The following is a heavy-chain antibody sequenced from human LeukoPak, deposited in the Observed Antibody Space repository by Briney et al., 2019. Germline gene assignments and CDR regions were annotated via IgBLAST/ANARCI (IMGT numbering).Heavy chain of an antibody. CDR2: ISGSGGST. V-gene: IGHV3-23*01. D-gene: IGHD3-9*01. Sequence: PGGSLRLSCAASGFTFSSYAMSWVRQAPGKGLEWVSAISGSGGSTYYADSVKGRFTISRDNSKNTLYLQMNSLRAEDTAVYYCAKLGGEDPYDILTGYYRYFDYWGQGTLVTVSS. J-gene: IGHJ4*02. CDR1: GFTFSSYA. CDR3: AKLGGEDPYDILTGYYRYFDY.